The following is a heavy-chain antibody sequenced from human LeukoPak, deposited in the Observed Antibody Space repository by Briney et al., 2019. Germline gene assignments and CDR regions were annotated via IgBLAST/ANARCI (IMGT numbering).Heavy chain of an antibody. CDR1: GGSISSYY. J-gene: IGHJ3*02. CDR2: ICYSGST. Sequence: SSETLSLTCTVSGGSISSYYWSWIRQPPGKGLEWLGYICYSGSTNYNPSLKRRVTIFVRKSKNHFLLKLSYVTAADTAVYYCARCGDSFYMWRQGTMVSVST. CDR3: ARCGDSFYM. V-gene: IGHV4-59*01.